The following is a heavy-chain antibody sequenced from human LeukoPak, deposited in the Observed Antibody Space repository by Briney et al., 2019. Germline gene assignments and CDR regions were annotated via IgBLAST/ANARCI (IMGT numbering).Heavy chain of an antibody. CDR3: ARGTSAPAAIKPDY. CDR1: GFTFSSYA. J-gene: IGHJ4*02. V-gene: IGHV3-30*04. Sequence: GRSLRLSCAASGFTFSSYAMHWVRQAPGKGLEWVAVISYDGSDKYYADSVKGRFTISRDNSKNTLYLQMNSLRAEDTAVYYCARGTSAPAAIKPDYWGQGTLVTVSS. D-gene: IGHD2-2*01. CDR2: ISYDGSDK.